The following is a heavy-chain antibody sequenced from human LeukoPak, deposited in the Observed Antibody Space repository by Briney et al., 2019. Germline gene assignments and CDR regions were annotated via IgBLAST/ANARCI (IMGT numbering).Heavy chain of an antibody. CDR3: ARGRGGSGSYYFDY. CDR1: GYTFTSYY. V-gene: IGHV1-69*13. D-gene: IGHD3-10*01. Sequence: SVTVSCKASGYTFTSYYMHWVRQAPGQGLEWMGGIIPIFGTANYAQKFQGRVTITADESTSTAYMELSSLRSEDTAVYYCARGRGGSGSYYFDYWGQGTLVTVSS. CDR2: IIPIFGTA. J-gene: IGHJ4*02.